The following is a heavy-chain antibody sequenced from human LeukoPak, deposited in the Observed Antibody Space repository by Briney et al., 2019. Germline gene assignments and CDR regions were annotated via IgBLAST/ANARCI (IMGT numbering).Heavy chain of an antibody. CDR1: GFTFSSYA. J-gene: IGHJ5*02. CDR2: ISGSGGST. D-gene: IGHD6-19*01. Sequence: GSLRLSCAASGFTFSSYAMSWVRQAPGKGLEWVSAISGSGGSTYYADSVKGRFTISRDNSKNTLYLQMNSLRAEDTAVYYCAKGTAVAGTSNWFDPWGQGTLVTASS. V-gene: IGHV3-23*01. CDR3: AKGTAVAGTSNWFDP.